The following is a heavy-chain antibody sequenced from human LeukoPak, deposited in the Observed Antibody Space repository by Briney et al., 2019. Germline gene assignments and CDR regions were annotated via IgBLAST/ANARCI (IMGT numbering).Heavy chain of an antibody. V-gene: IGHV4-39*07. CDR1: GGSISSSSYY. CDR3: ARDGWWGGWYVGYFQH. Sequence: SETLSLTCTVSGGSISSSSYYWGWIRQPPGKGLEWIGSIYYSGSTYYNPSLKSRVTISVDTSKNLFSLKLSSVTAADTAVYYCARDGWWGGWYVGYFQHWGQGTLVTVSS. CDR2: IYYSGST. J-gene: IGHJ1*01. D-gene: IGHD6-19*01.